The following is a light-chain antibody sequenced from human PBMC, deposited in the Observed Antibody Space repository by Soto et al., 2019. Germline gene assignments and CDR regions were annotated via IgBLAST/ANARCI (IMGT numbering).Light chain of an antibody. CDR1: SSDVGGYKY. J-gene: IGLJ3*02. CDR3: SSYTSSSTVV. V-gene: IGLV2-14*01. CDR2: EVS. Sequence: QSVLTQPASVSGSPGQSITISCTGTSSDVGGYKYVSWYQQHPGKGPKLMIYEVSNRPSGVSNRFSASKSGNTASLTISGLQAEDEADYYCSSYTSSSTVVFGGGTQLTVL.